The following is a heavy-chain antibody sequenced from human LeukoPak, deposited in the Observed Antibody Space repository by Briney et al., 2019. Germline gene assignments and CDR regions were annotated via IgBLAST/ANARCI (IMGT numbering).Heavy chain of an antibody. CDR2: IYYSGST. D-gene: IGHD1-26*01. V-gene: IGHV4-59*01. J-gene: IGHJ4*02. Sequence: SETLSLTCTVSGGSISSYYWSWIRQPPGKGLEWLGYIYYSGSTNYNPSLKSRVTISVDTSKNQFSLKLSSVTAADTAVYYCARVLYEVGPIDYWGQGTLVTVSS. CDR3: ARVLYEVGPIDY. CDR1: GGSISSYY.